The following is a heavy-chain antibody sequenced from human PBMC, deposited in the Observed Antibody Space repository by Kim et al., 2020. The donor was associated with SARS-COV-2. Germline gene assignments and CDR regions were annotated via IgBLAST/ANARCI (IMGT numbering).Heavy chain of an antibody. V-gene: IGHV4-4*07. CDR2: IYSSGST. Sequence: SETLSLTCIVSGGSISSYYWSWIRQPAGKGLEWIGRIYSSGSTNYNPSLKSRVTMSVDTSKNQFSLKMNSVTAADTAVYYCVRSLYMTPRYYYGLDVWGQGTTVTVSS. J-gene: IGHJ6*02. D-gene: IGHD2-2*02. CDR1: GGSISSYY. CDR3: VRSLYMTPRYYYGLDV.